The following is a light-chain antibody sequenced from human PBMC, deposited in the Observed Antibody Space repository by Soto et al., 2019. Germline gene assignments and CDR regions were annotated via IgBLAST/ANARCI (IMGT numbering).Light chain of an antibody. J-gene: IGLJ1*01. V-gene: IGLV1-51*01. Sequence: PGQKVTISCSGSSSNIGGNSVSWYQQLQGTAPKLLIYDDNKRPSGIPDRFSGSKSGTSATLGITGFQTGDEADYYCGSWDTCLSAYVFGTGTKVTVL. CDR2: DDN. CDR1: SSNIGGNS. CDR3: GSWDTCLSAYV.